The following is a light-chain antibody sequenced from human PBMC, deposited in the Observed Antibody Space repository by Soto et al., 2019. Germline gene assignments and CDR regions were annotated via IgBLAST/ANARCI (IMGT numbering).Light chain of an antibody. V-gene: IGLV2-8*01. CDR2: EVN. CDR1: SSDVGNYNY. CDR3: ISYAGSNKV. Sequence: QSALTQPPSASGSPGQSVTISCTGTSSDVGNYNYVSWYQQYPGKVPKLMIYEVNKRPSGVPDRFSGSKSGNTASLTVSGLQAEDEADYYCISYAGSNKVFGGGTKLTV. J-gene: IGLJ3*02.